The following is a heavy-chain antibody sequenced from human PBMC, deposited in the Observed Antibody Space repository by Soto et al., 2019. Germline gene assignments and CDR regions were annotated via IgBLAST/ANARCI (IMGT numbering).Heavy chain of an antibody. D-gene: IGHD2-2*01. Sequence: QVQLVQSGGEVKRPGASVKVSCKTSGYTFSNYGITWGQRPPGQPLEWLGWISLYSDGTNYAQKFQGRVSMTTDTSTTTAYMELRSLRSDDTAVYYCARVVPGAEAWFGPWGQGTLVTVSS. CDR2: ISLYSDGT. CDR3: ARVVPGAEAWFGP. J-gene: IGHJ5*02. CDR1: GYTFSNYG. V-gene: IGHV1-18*01.